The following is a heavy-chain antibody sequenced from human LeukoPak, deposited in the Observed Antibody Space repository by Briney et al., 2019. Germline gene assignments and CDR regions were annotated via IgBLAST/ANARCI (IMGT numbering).Heavy chain of an antibody. J-gene: IGHJ5*02. CDR2: ITSSSSYT. CDR3: AKVPYSSSRNWFDP. D-gene: IGHD6-6*01. V-gene: IGHV3-21*01. CDR1: GFTFSSYS. Sequence: GGSLRLSCAASGFTFSSYSMNWVRQAPGKGLEWVSSITSSSSYTFYADSVKGRFTISRDNAKSSLYLQMNSLRAEDTAVYYCAKVPYSSSRNWFDPWGQGTLVTVSS.